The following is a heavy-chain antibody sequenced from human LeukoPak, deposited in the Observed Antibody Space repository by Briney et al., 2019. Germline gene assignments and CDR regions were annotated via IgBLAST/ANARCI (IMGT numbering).Heavy chain of an antibody. CDR2: IKSKTDGGTT. Sequence: GGSLRLSCAASGFTFSNAWMSWVRQAPGKGLEWVGRIKSKTDGGTTDYAAPVKGRFTISRDDSKDTLYLQMNSLKTEDTAVYYCTTVFEAYYDSSGHDYWGQGTLVTVSS. V-gene: IGHV3-15*01. J-gene: IGHJ4*02. CDR3: TTVFEAYYDSSGHDY. D-gene: IGHD3-22*01. CDR1: GFTFSNAW.